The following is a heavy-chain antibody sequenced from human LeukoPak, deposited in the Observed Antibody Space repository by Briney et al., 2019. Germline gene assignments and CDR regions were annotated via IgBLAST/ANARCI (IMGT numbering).Heavy chain of an antibody. V-gene: IGHV3-66*01. D-gene: IGHD3-10*01. Sequence: GGSLRLSCAASGFTVSSNYMSWVRQAPGKGLEWVSVIHSDGSTYYADSVKGRFTISRDNSKNTLYLQMNSLRAEDTAVYYCARDQVTMVRGVIYYYGIDVWGQGTTVTVSS. J-gene: IGHJ6*02. CDR3: ARDQVTMVRGVIYYYGIDV. CDR2: IHSDGST. CDR1: GFTVSSNY.